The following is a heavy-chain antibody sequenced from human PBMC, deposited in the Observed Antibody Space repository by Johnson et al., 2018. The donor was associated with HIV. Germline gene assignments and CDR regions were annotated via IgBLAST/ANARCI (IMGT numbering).Heavy chain of an antibody. CDR2: IRYEGSNK. V-gene: IGHV3-30*02. J-gene: IGHJ3*02. CDR1: GFTFSSFG. Sequence: QVQLVESGGGVVQPGGSLRLSCAASGFTFSSFGMHWVRQAPGKGLEWVAFIRYEGSNKYYVAYVKGRLPISRDNSKNTLYLQMNILRAEDTAVYYCATLEYSSSPGGYGAFDIWGEGTMVTVSS. D-gene: IGHD6-6*01. CDR3: ATLEYSSSPGGYGAFDI.